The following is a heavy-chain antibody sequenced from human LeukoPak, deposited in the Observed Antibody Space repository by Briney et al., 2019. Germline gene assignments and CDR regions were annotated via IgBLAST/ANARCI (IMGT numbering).Heavy chain of an antibody. CDR1: GFTFSSYA. D-gene: IGHD2-15*01. Sequence: GGSLSLSCAASGFTFSSYAMHWVRQAPGKGLEWVAVISYDGSNKYYADSVKGRFTISRDNSKNTLYLQMNSLRAEDTAVYYCAREVGPHDAFDIWGQGTMVTVSS. V-gene: IGHV3-30*04. CDR2: ISYDGSNK. J-gene: IGHJ3*02. CDR3: AREVGPHDAFDI.